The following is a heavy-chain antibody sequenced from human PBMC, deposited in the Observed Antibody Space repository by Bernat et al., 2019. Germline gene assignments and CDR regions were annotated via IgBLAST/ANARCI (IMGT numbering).Heavy chain of an antibody. D-gene: IGHD4-17*01. J-gene: IGHJ3*02. V-gene: IGHV3-11*06. CDR2: ISSSSSYT. CDR3: AREGNDYGDYVYALGRAFDI. CDR1: GFTFSDYY. Sequence: QVQLVESGGGLVKPGGSLRLSCAASGFTFSDYYMSWIRQAPGKGLEWVSYISSSSSYTNYADSVKGRFTISRDNAKNSLYLQMNSLRAEDTAVYYCAREGNDYGDYVYALGRAFDIWGQGTMVTVSS.